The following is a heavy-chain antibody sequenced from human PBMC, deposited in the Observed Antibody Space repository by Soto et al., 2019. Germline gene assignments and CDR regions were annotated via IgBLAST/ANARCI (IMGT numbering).Heavy chain of an antibody. J-gene: IGHJ6*02. CDR3: ARDFLGYCSSTSCRDYYGMDV. CDR2: IYYSGST. V-gene: IGHV4-31*03. CDR1: RRASSSGGSC. D-gene: IGHD2-2*01. Sequence: LSLTCTVSRRASSSGGSCWSWIRQHPGKGLEWIGYIYYSGSTYYNPSLKSRVTISVDTSKNQFSLKLSSVTAADTAVYYCARDFLGYCSSTSCRDYYGMDVWGQGTTVTV.